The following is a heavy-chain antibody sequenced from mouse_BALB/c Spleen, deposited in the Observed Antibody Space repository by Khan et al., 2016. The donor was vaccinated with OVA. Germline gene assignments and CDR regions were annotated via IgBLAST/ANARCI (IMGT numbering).Heavy chain of an antibody. CDR1: GFSLSRYI. J-gene: IGHJ4*01. CDR2: IWGGGGT. CDR3: ARGYYRYDGYYAMDY. V-gene: IGHV2-6-4*01. Sequence: LQRVESGPGLVAPSQSLSITCTVSGFSLSRYIINWVRQPPGKGLEWLGMIWGGGGTDYNSTLKSRLSISKDNSKSQVFLKMNSLQTDDTAMYYCARGYYRYDGYYAMDYWGQGTSVTVSS. D-gene: IGHD2-14*01.